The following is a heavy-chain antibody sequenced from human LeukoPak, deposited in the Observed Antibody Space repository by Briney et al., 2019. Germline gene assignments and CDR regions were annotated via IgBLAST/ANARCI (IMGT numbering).Heavy chain of an antibody. D-gene: IGHD1-26*01. CDR3: ARDPRGNYYADY. V-gene: IGHV1-2*02. CDR1: GYTFTGYY. J-gene: IGHJ4*02. Sequence: GASVKVSCKASGYTFTGYYLHWVRQAPGQGLEWMGSINPNIGGSNYAKRFQGRVTLTRDTSISTAYMELSRLTSDDTAVYYCARDPRGNYYADYWGQGTLVTVSS. CDR2: INPNIGGS.